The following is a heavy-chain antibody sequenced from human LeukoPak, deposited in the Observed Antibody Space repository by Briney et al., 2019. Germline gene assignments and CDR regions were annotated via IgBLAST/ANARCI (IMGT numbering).Heavy chain of an antibody. D-gene: IGHD2-15*01. V-gene: IGHV3-30*04. CDR3: ARGFQYCSGGSCYPYYFDY. CDR2: ISYDGSNK. J-gene: IGHJ4*02. Sequence: GGSLRLSCAASGFTFSSYAMHWVRQAPGKGLEWVAVISYDGSNKYYADSVKGRFTISRDNSKNTLYLQMNSLRAEDTAVYYCARGFQYCSGGSCYPYYFDYWGQGTLVIVSS. CDR1: GFTFSSYA.